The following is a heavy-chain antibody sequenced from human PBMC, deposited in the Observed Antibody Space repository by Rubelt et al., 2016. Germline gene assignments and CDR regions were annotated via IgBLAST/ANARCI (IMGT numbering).Heavy chain of an antibody. CDR3: ARGEMATDAFDI. J-gene: IGHJ3*02. D-gene: IGHD5-24*01. CDR2: IYSGGST. CDR1: GFTFSSFA. V-gene: IGHV3-23*03. Sequence: EVQLLESGGGLVQPGGSLRLSCAVSGFTFSSFAMGWVRQAPGKGLEWVSVIYSGGSTYYEDAVNGRSTIARDNSKNPLLLQMNSLGAEDTAVYYCARGEMATDAFDIWGQGTMVTVSS.